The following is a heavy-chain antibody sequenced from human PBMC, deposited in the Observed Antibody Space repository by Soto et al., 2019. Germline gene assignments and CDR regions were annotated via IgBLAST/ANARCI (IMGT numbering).Heavy chain of an antibody. CDR2: ISAYNGNT. Sequence: ASVKVSCKASGYTFTSYGISWVRQAPEQGLEWMGWISAYNGNTNYAQKLQGRVTMTTDTSTSTAYMELRSLRSDDTAVYYCARMPYDSSGYYFDYWGQGTLVTVSS. J-gene: IGHJ4*02. CDR1: GYTFTSYG. CDR3: ARMPYDSSGYYFDY. V-gene: IGHV1-18*01. D-gene: IGHD3-22*01.